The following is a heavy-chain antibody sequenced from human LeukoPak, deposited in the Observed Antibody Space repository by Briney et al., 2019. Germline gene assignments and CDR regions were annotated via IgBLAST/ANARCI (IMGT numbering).Heavy chain of an antibody. V-gene: IGHV3-30*02. CDR1: GFTFSSYG. Sequence: PGGSLRLSCAASGFTFSSYGMHWVRQAPGKGLEWVAFIRYDGSNKYYADSVKGRFTISRDNSKNTLYLQMNSLRAEDTAVYYCEKVLPDYYDSSGPGYYWGQGTLVTVSS. CDR3: EKVLPDYYDSSGPGYY. D-gene: IGHD3-22*01. J-gene: IGHJ4*02. CDR2: IRYDGSNK.